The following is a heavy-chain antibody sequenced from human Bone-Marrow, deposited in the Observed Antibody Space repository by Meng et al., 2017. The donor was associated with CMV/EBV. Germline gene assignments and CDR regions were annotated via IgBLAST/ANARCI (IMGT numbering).Heavy chain of an antibody. CDR2: ISAYNGNT. J-gene: IGHJ6*02. Sequence: ASVKVSCKASGYTFTSYGISWVRQAPGQGLEWMGWISAYNGNTNYAQKFQGRVTMTRDTSISTAYMELSRLRSDDTAVYYCAREKGGPYCSSTSCPTGYGMDVWGQGTTVTVSS. V-gene: IGHV1-18*01. CDR3: AREKGGPYCSSTSCPTGYGMDV. D-gene: IGHD2-2*01. CDR1: GYTFTSYG.